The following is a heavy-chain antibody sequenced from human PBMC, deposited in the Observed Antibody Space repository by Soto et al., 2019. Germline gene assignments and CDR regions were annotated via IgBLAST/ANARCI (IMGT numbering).Heavy chain of an antibody. CDR2: IWSDGSDK. J-gene: IGHJ4*02. D-gene: IGHD3-16*01. Sequence: QVQLVESGGGVVQPGGSLRLSCATSGFTFSDSGMHWVRQAPGKGLEWVAVIWSDGSDKSYADSVEGRFTISRDNSKKPLLLKMDRLGAEETAVYCCVRGNRVSRSFGLGGGCDYWGQGTLVTVSS. CDR1: GFTFSDSG. CDR3: VRGNRVSRSFGLGGGCDY. V-gene: IGHV3-33*01.